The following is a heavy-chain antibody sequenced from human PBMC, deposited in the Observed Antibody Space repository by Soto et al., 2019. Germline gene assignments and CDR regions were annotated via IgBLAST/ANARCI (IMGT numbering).Heavy chain of an antibody. D-gene: IGHD1-20*01. CDR1: GFSFITYW. CDR3: VRDANNVNWFPEAFDI. CDR2: MYPGDYDV. J-gene: IGHJ3*02. V-gene: IGHV5-51*01. Sequence: GESRKISCKASGFSFITYWIGWVRQKPGKGLAWMAIMYPGDYDVRYSPSFQGQVTVPADRSISTAYLQWDSLKASDTAMYYCVRDANNVNWFPEAFDIWGQGTMVTVSS.